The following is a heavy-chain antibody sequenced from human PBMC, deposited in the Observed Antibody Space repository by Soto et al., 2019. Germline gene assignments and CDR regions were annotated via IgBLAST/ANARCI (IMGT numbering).Heavy chain of an antibody. J-gene: IGHJ6*02. CDR1: GGSISNYY. V-gene: IGHV4-59*01. Sequence: SETLSLTCTVSGGSISNYYWSWIRQPPGKGLEWIGYIYYSGSTNYNPSLKSRVTISLDTSKNQFSLKLSSVTAADTAVYYCARVAGSNFYYYGMDVWGQGTTVTVSS. D-gene: IGHD6-19*01. CDR3: ARVAGSNFYYYGMDV. CDR2: IYYSGST.